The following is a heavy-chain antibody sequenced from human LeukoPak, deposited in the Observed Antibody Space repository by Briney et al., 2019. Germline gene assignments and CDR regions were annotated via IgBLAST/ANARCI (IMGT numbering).Heavy chain of an antibody. J-gene: IGHJ4*02. CDR3: ARTGSAWD. V-gene: IGHV4-39*01. Sequence: SETLSLTCSVSGGSISSNSFYWGWIRQPPGKGLEWIGSINYSGSTYYNPSLKSRATVLVDTSKNQFSLKLSSVTAADTAVYFCARTGSAWDWGQGILVTVSS. D-gene: IGHD6-19*01. CDR1: GGSISSNSFY. CDR2: INYSGST.